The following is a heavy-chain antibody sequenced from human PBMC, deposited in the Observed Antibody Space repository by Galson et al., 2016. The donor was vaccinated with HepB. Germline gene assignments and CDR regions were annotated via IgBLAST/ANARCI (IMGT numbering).Heavy chain of an antibody. CDR3: ARDNFGSEGPTFIYDYHGFDV. Sequence: SLRLSCAGSGFIFTSYAMHWVRHSPVKGLEWVAVISYDGSNIHHGESVEGRFTISRDNSQNTVYLQINSLSADDTTTYYCARDNFGSEGPTFIYDYHGFDVWGQGTTVIVSS. CDR1: GFIFTSYA. V-gene: IGHV3-30*03. J-gene: IGHJ6*02. D-gene: IGHD3-16*01. CDR2: ISYDGSNI.